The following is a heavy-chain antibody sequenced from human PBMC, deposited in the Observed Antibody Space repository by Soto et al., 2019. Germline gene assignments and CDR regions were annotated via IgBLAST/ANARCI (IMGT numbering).Heavy chain of an antibody. V-gene: IGHV3-64*01. Sequence: EVQLVESGGGLVQPGGSLRLSCAASGFTFSSYAMHWVRQAPGKGLEYVSAISSYGGSTYYANSVKGRFAISRDNSTNTLYFQMGSLRADDMAVYYCSRGHDSSGYCYFDFWGQGTLVTVSS. CDR3: SRGHDSSGYCYFDF. D-gene: IGHD3-22*01. J-gene: IGHJ4*02. CDR2: ISSYGGST. CDR1: GFTFSSYA.